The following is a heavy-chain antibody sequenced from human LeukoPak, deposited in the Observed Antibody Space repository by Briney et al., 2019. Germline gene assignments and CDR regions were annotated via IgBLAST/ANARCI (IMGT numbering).Heavy chain of an antibody. Sequence: PSETLSLTCIVSGGSISSYYWSWIRQPPGKGLEWIGYIYYSGSTNYNPSLKSRVFISVVTSKNQFSLKLSSVTAADTAVYYCARARYSSAPFDYWGQGTLITVSS. CDR1: GGSISSYY. CDR3: ARARYSSAPFDY. V-gene: IGHV4-59*01. J-gene: IGHJ4*02. CDR2: IYYSGST. D-gene: IGHD6-25*01.